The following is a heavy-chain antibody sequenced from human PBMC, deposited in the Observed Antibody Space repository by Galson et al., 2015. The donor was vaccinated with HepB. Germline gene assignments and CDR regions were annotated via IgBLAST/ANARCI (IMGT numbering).Heavy chain of an antibody. CDR3: AFQPYSGSYDDAFDI. D-gene: IGHD1-26*01. CDR2: INAGNGNT. Sequence: SVKVSCKASGYTFTSYAMHWVRQAPGQRLEWMGWINAGNGNTKYSQKFQGRVTITRDKSASTAYMEMSSLRSEDTAVYYCAFQPYSGSYDDAFDIWGQGTMVTVSS. V-gene: IGHV1-3*01. J-gene: IGHJ3*02. CDR1: GYTFTSYA.